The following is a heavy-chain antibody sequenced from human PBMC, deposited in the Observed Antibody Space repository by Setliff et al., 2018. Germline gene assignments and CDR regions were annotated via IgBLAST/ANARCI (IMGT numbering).Heavy chain of an antibody. D-gene: IGHD5-18*01. J-gene: IGHJ6*03. Sequence: SVKVSCKVSGGTFSSYGISWVRQAPGQGLEWLGGTIPNFGTTNYAQEFQGRVTIITDESTSTAYMELSSLRFEDTAVYYCAREGVDTRSSTDYRYYMDVWGKGTTVTVSS. CDR3: AREGVDTRSSTDYRYYMDV. CDR1: GGTFSSYG. CDR2: TIPNFGTT. V-gene: IGHV1-69*05.